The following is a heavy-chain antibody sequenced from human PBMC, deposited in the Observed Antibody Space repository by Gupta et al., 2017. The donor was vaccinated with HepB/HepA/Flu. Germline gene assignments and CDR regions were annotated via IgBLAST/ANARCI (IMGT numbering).Heavy chain of an antibody. Sequence: QLHLQESGPGLVNPSETLLLNCTVSGASITHRNYSCGPIRQPPGKGLEWMGSIFDSGKTYYSPSLTSQAIISVDTSKNQCSRELTAVTATDTAMYHCARHLTPFTWCWFDPWGQGMLVTVSS. CDR2: IFDSGKT. D-gene: IGHD2-15*01. V-gene: IGHV4-39*01. CDR1: GASITHRNYS. CDR3: ARHLTPFTWCWFDP. J-gene: IGHJ5*02.